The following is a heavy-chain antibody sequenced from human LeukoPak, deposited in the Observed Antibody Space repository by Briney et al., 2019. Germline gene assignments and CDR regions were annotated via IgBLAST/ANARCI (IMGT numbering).Heavy chain of an antibody. Sequence: GGSLRLSCAASGFTFSSYAMPWVRQAPGKGLEWVSAISGGGGSTYYADSVKGRFTISRDNSKNTLYLQMNSLRAEDTAVYYCAMTTVTASYYYGLDVWGQGTTVTVSS. J-gene: IGHJ6*02. D-gene: IGHD4-17*01. CDR1: GFTFSSYA. CDR3: AMTTVTASYYYGLDV. V-gene: IGHV3-23*01. CDR2: ISGGGGST.